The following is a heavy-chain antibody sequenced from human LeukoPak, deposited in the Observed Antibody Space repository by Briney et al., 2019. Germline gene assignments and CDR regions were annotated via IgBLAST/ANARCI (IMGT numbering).Heavy chain of an antibody. D-gene: IGHD5-12*01. CDR1: GSTFSSYA. CDR3: ARLSLYSGYDEDY. J-gene: IGHJ4*02. CDR2: IIPIFGTA. Sequence: SVTVSCKASGSTFSSYAISWVRQAPGQGLEWMGGIIPIFGTANYAQKFQGRVTITADESTSTAYMELSSLRSEDTAVYYCARLSLYSGYDEDYWGQGTLVTVSS. V-gene: IGHV1-69*13.